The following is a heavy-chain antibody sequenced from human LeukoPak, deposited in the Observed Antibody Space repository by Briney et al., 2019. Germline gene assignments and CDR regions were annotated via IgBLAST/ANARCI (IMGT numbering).Heavy chain of an antibody. D-gene: IGHD4-17*01. Sequence: GASVKVSCKASGYTFTIYAMHWVRQAPGQRLEWMGWINAGNGNTKYSQKFQGRVTITRDTSASTAYMELSSLRSEDTAVYYCARDLTDDYAGVDYWGQGTLVTVSS. CDR3: ARDLTDDYAGVDY. J-gene: IGHJ4*02. CDR2: INAGNGNT. V-gene: IGHV1-3*01. CDR1: GYTFTIYA.